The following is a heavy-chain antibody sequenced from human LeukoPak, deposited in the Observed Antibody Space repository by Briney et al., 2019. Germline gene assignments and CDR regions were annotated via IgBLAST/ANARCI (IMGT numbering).Heavy chain of an antibody. Sequence: PGGSLRLSCAASGFTFSSHWMHWVRQAPGKGLVWVSRINSDGSSTSYADSVKGRFTISRDNAKNTLYLQMNSLRAEDTAVYYCAKLEAHEYFQHWGQGTLVTVSS. J-gene: IGHJ1*01. V-gene: IGHV3-74*01. CDR2: INSDGSST. CDR1: GFTFSSHW. CDR3: AKLEAHEYFQH.